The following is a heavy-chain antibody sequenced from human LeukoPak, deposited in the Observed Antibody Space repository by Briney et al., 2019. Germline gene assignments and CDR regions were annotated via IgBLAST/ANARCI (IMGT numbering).Heavy chain of an antibody. J-gene: IGHJ6*02. D-gene: IGHD2-2*01. CDR3: ARGRYQLLSHFYYYSMDV. CDR2: ISSRGDYI. CDR1: GFTFNSHG. Sequence: PGGSLRLSCAVSGFTFNSHGMSWIRQAPGKGLEWVSSISSRGDYIYYADSVVGRFTISRDNSKNTLYLQMNSLRAEGTAVYYCARGRYQLLSHFYYYSMDVWGQGTTVTVSS. V-gene: IGHV3-21*01.